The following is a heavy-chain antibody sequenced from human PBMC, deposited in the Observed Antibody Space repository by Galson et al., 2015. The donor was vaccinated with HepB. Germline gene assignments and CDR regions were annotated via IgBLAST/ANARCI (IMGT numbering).Heavy chain of an antibody. J-gene: IGHJ6*02. CDR2: ISSDETNT. CDR3: VRDWRNGMDV. V-gene: IGHV3-74*01. Sequence: SLRLSCAAPGFNFSSYWMHWVRQAPGKGLVWVSCISSDETNTRYADSVKGRFTISRDNAKNTLYLQTNSLRVEDTAVYYCVRDWRNGMDVWGQGTAVTVS. CDR1: GFNFSSYW. D-gene: IGHD3-3*01.